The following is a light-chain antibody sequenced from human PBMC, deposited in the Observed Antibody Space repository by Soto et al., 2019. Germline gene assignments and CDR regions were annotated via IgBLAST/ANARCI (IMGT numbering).Light chain of an antibody. J-gene: IGKJ3*01. CDR2: GED. V-gene: IGKV1-12*01. CDR1: QGISRW. Sequence: DMELTQSPSSVSASVGDRVTITCRASQGISRWLAWYQQKPWKPPKLLLYGEDSLQSGFPTRISGSGSGKDFTLPLSSLQHEDFATYYCQQANTFPFTFGPGTKVDV. CDR3: QQANTFPFT.